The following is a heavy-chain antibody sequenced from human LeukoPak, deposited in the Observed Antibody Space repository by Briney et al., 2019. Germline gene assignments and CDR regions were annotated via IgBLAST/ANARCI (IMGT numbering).Heavy chain of an antibody. V-gene: IGHV3-21*01. Sequence: PGGSLRLSCAASGFTFSSYSMNWVRQAPGKGLEWVSSISSSSSYIYYADSVKGRFTISRDNAKNSLYLQMNSLRAEDTAVYYCAREFGYNGSGISRFDPWGQGTLVTVSS. CDR2: ISSSSSYI. J-gene: IGHJ5*02. CDR3: AREFGYNGSGISRFDP. CDR1: GFTFSSYS. D-gene: IGHD3-10*01.